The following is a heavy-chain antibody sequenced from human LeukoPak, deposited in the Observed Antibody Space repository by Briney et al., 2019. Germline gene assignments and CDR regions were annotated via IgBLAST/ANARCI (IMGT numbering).Heavy chain of an antibody. CDR1: GGSISSSSYY. V-gene: IGHV4-39*01. CDR2: IYYSGST. Sequence: PSETLSLTCTVSGGSISSSSYYWGWIRQPPGKGLEWIVSIYYSGSTYYNPSLKSRVTISVDTSKNQFSLKLSSVTAADTAVYYCARRGYCSSTSCYVDYWGQGTLVTVSS. CDR3: ARRGYCSSTSCYVDY. J-gene: IGHJ4*02. D-gene: IGHD2-2*01.